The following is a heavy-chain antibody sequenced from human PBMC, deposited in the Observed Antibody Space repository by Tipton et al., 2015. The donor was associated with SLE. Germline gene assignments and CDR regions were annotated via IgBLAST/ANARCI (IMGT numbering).Heavy chain of an antibody. Sequence: TLSLTCTVSGASISGSSSYYWGWIRQPPGKGLEWIGSIYYSGSTYYNPSLESRATISLDTSKNHFSLKLSSVIAADTAVYYCARHDSSSPNRPADYWGQGTLVTVSS. D-gene: IGHD6-6*01. CDR2: IYYSGST. V-gene: IGHV4-39*01. CDR1: GASISGSSSYY. J-gene: IGHJ4*02. CDR3: ARHDSSSPNRPADY.